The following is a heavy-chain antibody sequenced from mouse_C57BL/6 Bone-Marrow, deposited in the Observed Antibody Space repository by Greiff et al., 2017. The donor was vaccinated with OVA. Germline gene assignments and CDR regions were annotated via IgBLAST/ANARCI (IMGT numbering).Heavy chain of an antibody. CDR3: ARCVWFAY. J-gene: IGHJ3*01. CDR1: GFTFTSYW. V-gene: IGHV1-64*01. CDR2: IHPNSGSI. Sequence: QVQLMQPGAGLVKPGASVKLSCTASGFTFTSYWMHWVKQRPGQGLEWIGMIHPNSGSINYDEKFKSKATLTVDKSSSTAYMQLSSLTSEDSAVWYCARCVWFAYWGRGTLVTVSA.